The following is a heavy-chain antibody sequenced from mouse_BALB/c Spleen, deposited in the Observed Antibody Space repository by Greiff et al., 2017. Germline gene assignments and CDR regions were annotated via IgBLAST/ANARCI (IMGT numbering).Heavy chain of an antibody. CDR3: ARDPGDYYAMDY. Sequence: LVESGGGLVKPGGSLKLSCAASGFTFSDYYMYWVRQTPEKRLEWVATISDGGSYTYYPDSVKGRFTISRDNAKNNLYLQMSSLKSEDTAMYYCARDPGDYYAMDYWGQGTSVTVSS. D-gene: IGHD4-1*01. J-gene: IGHJ4*01. V-gene: IGHV5-4*02. CDR1: GFTFSDYY. CDR2: ISDGGSYT.